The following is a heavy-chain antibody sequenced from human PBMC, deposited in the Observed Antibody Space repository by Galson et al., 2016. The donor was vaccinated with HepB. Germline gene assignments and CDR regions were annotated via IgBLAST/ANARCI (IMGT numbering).Heavy chain of an antibody. CDR2: INPSVGST. Sequence: SVKVSCKASGYTFTSYYMHWVRQAPGQGLEWMGIINPSVGSTSYAQKFQGRVTMTRDTSTSTVYMELSSLRSEDTAVYYCASSSVLLWVREDQDAFDVWGQGTMVTVAS. J-gene: IGHJ3*01. D-gene: IGHD3-10*01. CDR3: ASSSVLLWVREDQDAFDV. CDR1: GYTFTSYY. V-gene: IGHV1-46*01.